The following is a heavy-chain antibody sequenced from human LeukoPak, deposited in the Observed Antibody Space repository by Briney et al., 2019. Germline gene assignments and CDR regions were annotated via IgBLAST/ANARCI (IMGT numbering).Heavy chain of an antibody. CDR2: INPNSGGT. J-gene: IGHJ5*02. D-gene: IGHD3-22*01. CDR1: GYTFTGYY. Sequence: ASVKVSCKASGYTFTGYYMHWVRQAPGQGLEWMGWINPNSGGTNYAQKFQGRVTMTRDTSISTDYMELSMLRSDDTAVYYCARGARYFYDSTHPFDPWGQGTLVTVSS. CDR3: ARGARYFYDSTHPFDP. V-gene: IGHV1-2*02.